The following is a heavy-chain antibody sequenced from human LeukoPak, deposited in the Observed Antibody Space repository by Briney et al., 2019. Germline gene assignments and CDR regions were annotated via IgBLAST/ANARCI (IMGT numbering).Heavy chain of an antibody. V-gene: IGHV3-23*01. D-gene: IGHD1-26*01. CDR1: GFTFSSYA. J-gene: IGHJ4*02. CDR3: AKENLVGATIDY. CDR2: ISGSGGST. Sequence: GALRLSCAASGFTFSSYAMSWVRQAPGKGLGWVSAISGSGGSTYYADSVKGRFTISRDNSKNTLYLQMNSLRAEDTAVYYCAKENLVGATIDYWGRGTLVTVSS.